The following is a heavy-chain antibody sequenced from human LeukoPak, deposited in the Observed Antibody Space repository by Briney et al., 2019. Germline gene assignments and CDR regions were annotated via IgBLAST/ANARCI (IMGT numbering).Heavy chain of an antibody. V-gene: IGHV3-7*03. D-gene: IGHD6-13*01. CDR1: GFTFSSYW. CDR3: AKDRRSTKPAAAGVVWFDP. CDR2: IKQDGSEK. J-gene: IGHJ5*02. Sequence: GGSLRLSCAASGFTFSSYWMSWVRQAPGKGLEWVANIKQDGSEKYYADSVKGRFTISRDNSKNTLYLQMNSLRAEDTAVYYCAKDRRSTKPAAAGVVWFDPWGQGTLVTVSS.